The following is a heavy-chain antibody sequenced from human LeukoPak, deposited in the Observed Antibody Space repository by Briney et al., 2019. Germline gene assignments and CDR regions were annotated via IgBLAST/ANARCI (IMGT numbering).Heavy chain of an antibody. V-gene: IGHV1-46*01. CDR3: ARGDPSGSYREDYYYYMDV. CDR1: GYTFTSYY. Sequence: GASVKVSCKASGYTFTSYYMHWVRQAPGQGLEWMGIINPSGGSTSYAQKFQGRVTMTRDMSTSTVYMELSSLRSEDTAVYYCARGDPSGSYREDYYYYMDVWGKGTTVTVSS. J-gene: IGHJ6*03. D-gene: IGHD1-26*01. CDR2: INPSGGST.